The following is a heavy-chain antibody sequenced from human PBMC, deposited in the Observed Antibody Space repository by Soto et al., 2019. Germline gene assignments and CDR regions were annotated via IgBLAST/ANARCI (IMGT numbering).Heavy chain of an antibody. D-gene: IGHD6-6*01. V-gene: IGHV3-21*01. Sequence: GGSLRLSCAASGFTFSSYSMNWVRQAPGKGLEWASSISSSSSYIYYADSVKGRFTISRDNAKNSLYLQMNSLRAEDTAVYYCARDRSIAAHFDYWGQGTLVTVSS. CDR1: GFTFSSYS. CDR3: ARDRSIAAHFDY. CDR2: ISSSSSYI. J-gene: IGHJ4*02.